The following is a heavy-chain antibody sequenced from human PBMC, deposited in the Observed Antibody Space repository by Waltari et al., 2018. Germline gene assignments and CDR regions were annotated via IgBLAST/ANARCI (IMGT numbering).Heavy chain of an antibody. V-gene: IGHV3-21*02. CDR2: ISSSSSHI. D-gene: IGHD3-10*01. CDR3: VRGFGSDP. CDR1: GFTFSSYS. J-gene: IGHJ5*02. Sequence: EVQLVESGGGLVKPGGSLRLSCAASGFTFSSYSMDWVRQAPGKGLEWVYTISSSSSHISYADAVKGRFTISRDNARNSLYLQINSLRADDTAMYYCVRGFGSDPWGQGTLVTVSS.